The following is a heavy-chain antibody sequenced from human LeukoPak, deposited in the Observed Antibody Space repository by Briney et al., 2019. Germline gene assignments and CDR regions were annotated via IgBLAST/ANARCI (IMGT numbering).Heavy chain of an antibody. Sequence: GGSLRLSCAASGFRFGDYAMYWVRQAPGEGLEWVSGISWNSGSIGYADSVKGRFTISRDNSKNTLYLQMNSLRAEDTAVYYCAKVAHPTEPFDYWGQGTLVTVSS. CDR2: ISWNSGSI. V-gene: IGHV3-9*01. D-gene: IGHD1-14*01. CDR3: AKVAHPTEPFDY. CDR1: GFRFGDYA. J-gene: IGHJ4*02.